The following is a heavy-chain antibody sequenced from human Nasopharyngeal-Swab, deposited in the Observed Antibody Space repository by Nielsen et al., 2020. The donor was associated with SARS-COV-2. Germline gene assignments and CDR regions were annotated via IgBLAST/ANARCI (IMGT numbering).Heavy chain of an antibody. CDR1: GFTFSSYA. Sequence: GESLKISCAASGFTFSSYAMSWVRQAPGKGLERVSAISGSGGSTYYADSVKGGFTISRDNSKNTLYLQMNSLRAEDTAVYYCAGDLGGYFDYWGQGTLVTVSS. CDR3: AGDLGGYFDY. D-gene: IGHD3-10*01. J-gene: IGHJ4*02. CDR2: ISGSGGST. V-gene: IGHV3-23*01.